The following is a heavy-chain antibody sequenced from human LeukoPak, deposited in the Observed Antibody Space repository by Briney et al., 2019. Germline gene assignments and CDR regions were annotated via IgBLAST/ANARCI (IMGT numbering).Heavy chain of an antibody. CDR2: FDPEDGET. D-gene: IGHD3-22*01. V-gene: IGHV1-24*01. CDR3: ATSLYDSSGPNLDY. Sequence: ASVKVSCKVSGYTLTELSMHWVRQAPGKGLEWMGGFDPEDGETIYAQKFQGSVTMTEDTSTDTAYMELSSLRSEDTAVYYCATSLYDSSGPNLDYWGQGTLVTVSS. CDR1: GYTLTELS. J-gene: IGHJ4*02.